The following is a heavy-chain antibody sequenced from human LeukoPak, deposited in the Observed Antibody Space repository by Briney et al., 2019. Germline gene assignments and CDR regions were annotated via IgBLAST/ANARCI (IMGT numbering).Heavy chain of an antibody. CDR2: IYYIGNT. CDR1: GGSISSGDYY. Sequence: SETLSLTCTVSGGSISSGDYYWSWIRQPPGKGLEWIGYIYYIGNTFYNPSLKSRVTISVDTSKNQLSLKLSSVTAADTAVYYCASAYCGGDCTPYWYFDLWGRGTLVTVSS. CDR3: ASAYCGGDCTPYWYFDL. D-gene: IGHD2-21*02. V-gene: IGHV4-30-4*01. J-gene: IGHJ2*01.